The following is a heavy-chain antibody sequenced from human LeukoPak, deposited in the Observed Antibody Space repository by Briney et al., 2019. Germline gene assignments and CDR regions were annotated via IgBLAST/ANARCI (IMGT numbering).Heavy chain of an antibody. D-gene: IGHD3-3*01. CDR1: GGSISSYY. J-gene: IGHJ6*03. CDR2: IYTSGST. Sequence: SETLSLTCTVSGGSISSYYWSWIRQPAGKGLEWIGRIYTSGSTNYNPSLKSRVTMSVDTSKNQFSLKLSSVTAADTAVYYCARGLRFLESPLYYMDVWGKGTTVTVSS. CDR3: ARGLRFLESPLYYMDV. V-gene: IGHV4-4*07.